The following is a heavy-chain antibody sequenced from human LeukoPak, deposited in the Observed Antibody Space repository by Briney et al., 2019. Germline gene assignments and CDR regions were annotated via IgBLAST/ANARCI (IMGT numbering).Heavy chain of an antibody. Sequence: SGGSLRLSCAASGFTFSGFYMSWIRQAPGKGLEWVSYISQTGNTIHYADSVKGRFTISRDNAKNSLYLQMNNLRAEDTAIYFCARSRFQGYFHQWGQGTLVTVSS. CDR3: ARSRFQGYFHQ. CDR2: ISQTGNTI. CDR1: GFTFSGFY. J-gene: IGHJ1*01. D-gene: IGHD3-16*01. V-gene: IGHV3-11*01.